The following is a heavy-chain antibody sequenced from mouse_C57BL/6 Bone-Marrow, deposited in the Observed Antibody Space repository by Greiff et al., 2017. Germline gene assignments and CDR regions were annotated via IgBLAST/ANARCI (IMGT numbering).Heavy chain of an antibody. CDR2: IYPTSGRT. Sequence: QVQLQQPGAELVKPGASVKMSCKASGYTFTSYWITWVKQRPGQGLEWIGDIYPTSGRTNYNEKFKSKAILTVDTSSNTAYMQLSSLTPEDSAVFYCARSGPLGRSCDYWGQGTTLTVSS. CDR3: ARSGPLGRSCDY. J-gene: IGHJ2*01. D-gene: IGHD4-1*01. CDR1: GYTFTSYW. V-gene: IGHV1-55*01.